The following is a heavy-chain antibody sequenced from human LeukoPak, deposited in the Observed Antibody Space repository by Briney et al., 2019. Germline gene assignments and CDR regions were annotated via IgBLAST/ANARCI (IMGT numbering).Heavy chain of an antibody. Sequence: GGSLRLSXAASGFTFSNAWMSWVRQAPGKGLEWVGRIKSKTDGGTTDYAAPVKGRFTISRDDSKNTLYLQMNSLKTEDTAVYYCSSFGGDFWSGYPYYFDYWGQGTLVTVSS. CDR3: SSFGGDFWSGYPYYFDY. J-gene: IGHJ4*02. V-gene: IGHV3-15*01. CDR1: GFTFSNAW. CDR2: IKSKTDGGTT. D-gene: IGHD3-3*01.